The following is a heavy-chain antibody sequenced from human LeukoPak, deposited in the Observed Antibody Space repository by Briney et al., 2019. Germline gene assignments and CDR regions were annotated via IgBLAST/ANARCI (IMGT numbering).Heavy chain of an antibody. CDR2: IYYSGST. CDR3: GRGPDSSGYWGFGFGIFDY. CDR1: GVSISSYY. V-gene: IGHV4-59*01. D-gene: IGHD3-22*01. Sequence: SQTLSLTCTVSGVSISSYYWSWIRQPPGKGLEWIGYIYYSGSTNYNPSLKSRVTISVDTSKNQFSLKLSSVTAADTAVYYCGRGPDSSGYWGFGFGIFDYWGQGTLVTVSS. J-gene: IGHJ4*02.